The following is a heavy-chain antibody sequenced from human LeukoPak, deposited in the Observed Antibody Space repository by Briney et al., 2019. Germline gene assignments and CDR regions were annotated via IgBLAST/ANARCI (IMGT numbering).Heavy chain of an antibody. Sequence: ASVKVSCKASGYTFTYYDINWVRQATGQGLEWMGWMNPNSGNTGYAQKFQGRVTITRNTSISTAYMELSSLRSEDTAVYYCARAVRKVQLERRRGIYYFDYWGQGTLVTVSS. V-gene: IGHV1-8*01. CDR1: GYTFTYYD. CDR2: MNPNSGNT. D-gene: IGHD1-1*01. CDR3: ARAVRKVQLERRRGIYYFDY. J-gene: IGHJ4*02.